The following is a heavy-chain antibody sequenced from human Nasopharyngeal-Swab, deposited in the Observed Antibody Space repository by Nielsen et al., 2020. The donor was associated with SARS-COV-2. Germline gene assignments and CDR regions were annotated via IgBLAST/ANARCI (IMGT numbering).Heavy chain of an antibody. J-gene: IGHJ6*02. CDR1: GCSISSGDYY. CDR2: IDYGGNT. Sequence: LRLSCTVSGCSISSGDYYWNWIRQPPGKGLEWIGFIDYGGNTYYNPSLKSRLTISVDTSKNQFSLKLSSVTAADTAIYYCARSYIYYEYGLDAWGQGTTVTVSS. V-gene: IGHV4-30-4*01. D-gene: IGHD1-26*01. CDR3: ARSYIYYEYGLDA.